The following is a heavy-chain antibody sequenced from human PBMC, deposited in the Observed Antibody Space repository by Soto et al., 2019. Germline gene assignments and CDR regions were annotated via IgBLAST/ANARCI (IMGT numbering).Heavy chain of an antibody. D-gene: IGHD3-10*01. CDR1: GYTFTSYD. Sequence: ASVKVSCKASGYTFTSYDINWVRQATGQGLEWMGWVNPSSGHTGYAQKFQGRVTMTRNTSVSTAYMELSSLTSGDTAVYYCVRLFYYGSGSWVEWGQGTLVTVSS. J-gene: IGHJ4*02. CDR3: VRLFYYGSGSWVE. CDR2: VNPSSGHT. V-gene: IGHV1-8*01.